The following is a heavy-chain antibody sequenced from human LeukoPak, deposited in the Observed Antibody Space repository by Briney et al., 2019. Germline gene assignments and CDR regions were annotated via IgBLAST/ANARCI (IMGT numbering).Heavy chain of an antibody. CDR2: ISYDGSNK. V-gene: IGHV3-30*03. CDR3: ARMAARGGVIFDY. D-gene: IGHD6-6*01. Sequence: GRSLRLSCAASGFTFSSYGMHWVRQAPGKGLEWVAVISYDGSNKYYADSVKGRFTISRDNSKNTLYLQMNSLRAEDTAVYYCARMAARGGVIFDYWGQGTLVTVSS. CDR1: GFTFSSYG. J-gene: IGHJ4*02.